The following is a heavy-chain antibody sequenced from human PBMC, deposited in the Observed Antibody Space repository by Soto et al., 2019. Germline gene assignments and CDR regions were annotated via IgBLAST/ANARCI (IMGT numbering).Heavy chain of an antibody. J-gene: IGHJ3*02. CDR2: IYYSGST. CDR3: ARVHLSDFDI. CDR1: GGSISSGGYY. Sequence: SETLSLTCTVSGGSISSGGYYWSWIRQHPGKGLEWIGYIYYSGSTYYNPSLKSRVTISVDTSKNQFSLKLSSVTAADTAVYYCARVHLSDFDIWGQGTMVTVSS. V-gene: IGHV4-31*03.